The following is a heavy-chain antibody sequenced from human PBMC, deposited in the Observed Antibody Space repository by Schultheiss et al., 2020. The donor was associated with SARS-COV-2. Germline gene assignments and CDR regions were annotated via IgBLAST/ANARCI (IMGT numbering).Heavy chain of an antibody. Sequence: SETLSLTCTVSGGSISSYYWSWIRQPAGKGLEWIGRIYTSGSTNYNPSLKSRVTMSVDTSKNQFSLKLSSVTAADTAVYYCARGRRAISKLAPNWFDPWGQGTLVTVSS. CDR2: IYTSGST. V-gene: IGHV4-4*07. CDR1: GGSISSYY. CDR3: ARGRRAISKLAPNWFDP. D-gene: IGHD3-3*01. J-gene: IGHJ5*02.